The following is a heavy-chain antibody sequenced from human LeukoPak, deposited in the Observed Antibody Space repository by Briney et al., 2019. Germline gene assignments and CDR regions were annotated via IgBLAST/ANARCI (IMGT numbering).Heavy chain of an antibody. Sequence: SETLSLTCAVSGGSISSSNWWSWVRQPPGKGLEWIGEIYHSGSTNYNPSLKSRVTISVDKSKNQFSLKLSSVTAADTAVYYCARAIFGEAGIFDYWGQGTLVTVSS. D-gene: IGHD3-10*01. V-gene: IGHV4-4*02. CDR3: ARAIFGEAGIFDY. CDR2: IYHSGST. CDR1: GGSISSSNW. J-gene: IGHJ4*02.